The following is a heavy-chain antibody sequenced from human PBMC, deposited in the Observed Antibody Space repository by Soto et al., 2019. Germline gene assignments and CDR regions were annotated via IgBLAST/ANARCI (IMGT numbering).Heavy chain of an antibody. CDR2: ISSSSSYI. J-gene: IGHJ4*02. CDR1: GFTFSSYS. CDR3: ASAYYYDSSGYAPL. D-gene: IGHD3-22*01. Sequence: EVQLVESGGGLVKPGGSLRLSCAASGFTFSSYSMNWVRQAPGKGLEWVSSISSSSSYIYYADSVKGRFTISRDNAKNSLYLQMNSLRAEYTAVYYCASAYYYDSSGYAPLWGQGPLVTVSS. V-gene: IGHV3-21*01.